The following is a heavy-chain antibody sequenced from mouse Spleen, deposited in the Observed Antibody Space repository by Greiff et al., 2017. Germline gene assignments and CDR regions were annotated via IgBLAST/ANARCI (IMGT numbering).Heavy chain of an antibody. Sequence: QVQLKQSGTELVKPGASVKLSCKASGYTFTSYWMHWVKQRPGQGLEWIGNINPSNGGTNYNEKFKSKATLTVDKSSSTAYMQLSSLTSEDSAVYYCARGGYYGYDGYFDVWGAGTTVTVSS. J-gene: IGHJ1*01. D-gene: IGHD2-2*01. CDR1: GYTFTSYW. V-gene: IGHV1-53*01. CDR2: INPSNGGT. CDR3: ARGGYYGYDGYFDV.